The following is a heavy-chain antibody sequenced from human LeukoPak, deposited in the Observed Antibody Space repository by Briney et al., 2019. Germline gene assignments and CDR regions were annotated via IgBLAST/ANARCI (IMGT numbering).Heavy chain of an antibody. V-gene: IGHV4-30-4*08. CDR3: ASWPPIYYYDSSAKAGNGY. CDR1: GGSISSGDYY. J-gene: IGHJ4*02. D-gene: IGHD3-22*01. CDR2: IYYSGST. Sequence: SQTLSLTCTVSGGSISSGDYYWSWIRQPPGKGLEWIGYIYYSGSTYYNPSLKSRVTISVDTSKNQFSLKLSSVTAADTAVYYCASWPPIYYYDSSAKAGNGYWGQGTLVTVSS.